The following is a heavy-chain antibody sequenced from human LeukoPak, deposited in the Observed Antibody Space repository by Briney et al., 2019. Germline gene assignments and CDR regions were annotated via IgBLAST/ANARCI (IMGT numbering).Heavy chain of an antibody. J-gene: IGHJ4*02. V-gene: IGHV3-23*01. CDR3: AKERSDSSGYYDY. CDR1: GFTFSRYA. Sequence: GGSLRLSCVSSGFTFSRYAMSWARQAPGKGVDGVSAFSGRCGRTYYAHSVKGRFTIYRDNSKNTLYLQMNSLRAEDTAVYYCAKERSDSSGYYDYWGQGTLVTVSS. CDR2: FSGRCGRT. D-gene: IGHD3-22*01.